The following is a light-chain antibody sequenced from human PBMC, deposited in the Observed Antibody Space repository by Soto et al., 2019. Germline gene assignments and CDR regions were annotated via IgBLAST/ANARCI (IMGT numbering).Light chain of an antibody. Sequence: QSVLTQPPSVSGAPGQRVTISCTGSSSNIGAGYDVHWYLHLPGTAPKLLIYGNNNRPSGVPDRFSGSKSGTSASLAITGLQADDEADYYCQSFDSSLSGFVVFGGGTKLTVL. J-gene: IGLJ2*01. V-gene: IGLV1-40*01. CDR3: QSFDSSLSGFVV. CDR1: SSNIGAGYD. CDR2: GNN.